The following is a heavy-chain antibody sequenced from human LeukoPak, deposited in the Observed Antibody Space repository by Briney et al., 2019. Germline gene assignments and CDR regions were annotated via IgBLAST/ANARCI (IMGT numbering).Heavy chain of an antibody. J-gene: IGHJ5*02. V-gene: IGHV3-53*01. CDR1: GLTVSSSY. CDR3: ARDLEGFDP. CDR2: IYSGGST. Sequence: GVSLRLSCAASGLTVSSSYKSWVRQAPGKGLEWVSVIYSGGSTYYADSVKGRFTISRDNSKYTLYLQMNSLRAEDTAVYYCARDLEGFDPWGQGTLVTVSS.